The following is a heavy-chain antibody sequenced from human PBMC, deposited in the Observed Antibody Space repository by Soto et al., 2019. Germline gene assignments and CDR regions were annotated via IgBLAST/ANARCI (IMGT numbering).Heavy chain of an antibody. D-gene: IGHD1-7*01. CDR3: AKDRFSELELRLLDY. J-gene: IGHJ4*02. Sequence: QVQLVESGGGVVQPGRSLRLSCAASGFTFSSYGMHWVRQAPGKGLEWVAVISYDGSNKYYADSVKGRFTISRDNSKNTLYLQMNSLRAEDTAVYYCAKDRFSELELRLLDYWGQGTLVTVSS. V-gene: IGHV3-30*18. CDR1: GFTFSSYG. CDR2: ISYDGSNK.